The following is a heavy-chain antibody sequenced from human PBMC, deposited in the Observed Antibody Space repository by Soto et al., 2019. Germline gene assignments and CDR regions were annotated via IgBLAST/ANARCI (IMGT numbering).Heavy chain of an antibody. Sequence: SETLSLTCTVSGGSISSYYWSWIRQPPGKGLEWIGYIYYTGLSNSNPSLNSRVTMSVDTSKNQFSLKLSSVTAADTAVYYCASHSSHWTFFVLWGRETLVT. CDR3: ASHSSHWTFFVL. J-gene: IGHJ4*02. CDR2: IYYTGLS. D-gene: IGHD6-13*01. CDR1: GGSISSYY. V-gene: IGHV4-59*01.